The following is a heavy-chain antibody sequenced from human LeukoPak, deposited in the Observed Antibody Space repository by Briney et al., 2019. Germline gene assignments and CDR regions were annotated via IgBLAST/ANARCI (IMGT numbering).Heavy chain of an antibody. J-gene: IGHJ5*02. Sequence: GASVKASCKASGYTFTSYDINWVRQAPGQGLEWMGWINPNSGGTNYAQKFQGRVTMTRDTSISTAYMELSRLRSDDTAVYYCAVDSGSYYVVPNWFDPWGQGTLVTVSS. D-gene: IGHD1-26*01. V-gene: IGHV1-2*02. CDR3: AVDSGSYYVVPNWFDP. CDR1: GYTFTSYD. CDR2: INPNSGGT.